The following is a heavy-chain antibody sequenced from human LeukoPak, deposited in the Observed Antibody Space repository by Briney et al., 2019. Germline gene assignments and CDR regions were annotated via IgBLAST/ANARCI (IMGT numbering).Heavy chain of an antibody. D-gene: IGHD3-10*01. CDR2: ISYDGTNK. CDR1: GFTFSNYA. CDR3: AKSFSPGSLDWFDP. V-gene: IGHV3-30*04. Sequence: GRSLRLSCAASGFTFSNYAIHWVRQAPGKGLEWVSVISYDGTNKYYADSVKGRFTISRDNSKNTLYLQMNSLRVEDTAVYYCAKSFSPGSLDWFDPWGQGTLVSVSS. J-gene: IGHJ5*02.